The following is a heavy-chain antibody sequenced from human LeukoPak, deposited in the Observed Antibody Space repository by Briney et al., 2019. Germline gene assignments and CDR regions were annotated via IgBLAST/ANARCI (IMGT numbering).Heavy chain of an antibody. J-gene: IGHJ3*02. CDR1: GGSISSYY. D-gene: IGHD3-9*01. CDR2: IYYSGST. CDR3: ARAIRYFGQDAFDI. Sequence: PSETLSLTCTVSGGSISSYYWSWIRQPPGKGLEWIGYIYYSGSTNSNPSLKSRVTISVDTSKNQFSLKLSSVTAADTAVYYCARAIRYFGQDAFDIWGQGTMVTVSS. V-gene: IGHV4-59*01.